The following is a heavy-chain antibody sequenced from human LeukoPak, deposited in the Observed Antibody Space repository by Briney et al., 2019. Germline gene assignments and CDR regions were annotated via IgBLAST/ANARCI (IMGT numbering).Heavy chain of an antibody. J-gene: IGHJ4*02. CDR3: ARRRYDYVWGSYPGAFDY. D-gene: IGHD3-16*02. V-gene: IGHV4-59*08. CDR1: GSSITNYY. Sequence: SETLSLTCTVSGSSITNYYWSWIRQPPGKGLGWIGYIYYSGSTNYNPSLKSRVTISVDTSKNQFSLKLTSVTAADTAVYYCARRRYDYVWGSYPGAFDYWGQGTLVTVSS. CDR2: IYYSGST.